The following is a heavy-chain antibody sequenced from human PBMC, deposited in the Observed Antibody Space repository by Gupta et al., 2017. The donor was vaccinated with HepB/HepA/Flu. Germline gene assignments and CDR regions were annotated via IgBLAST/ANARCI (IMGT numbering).Heavy chain of an antibody. CDR3: AKYHFSGSYYDFDY. CDR2: ISGGGSTT. Sequence: EVHWLDSVGTLVQPGGSLRLSCSSSGFTFTNYAMSWVRQAPGQGLQWVSSISGGGSTTFYAISVKGRFTISRDNSKNTLYLQMNSLRAEDTAVYYCAKYHFSGSYYDFDYWGQGTLVTVSS. J-gene: IGHJ4*02. V-gene: IGHV3-23*01. CDR1: GFTFTNYA. D-gene: IGHD3-10*01.